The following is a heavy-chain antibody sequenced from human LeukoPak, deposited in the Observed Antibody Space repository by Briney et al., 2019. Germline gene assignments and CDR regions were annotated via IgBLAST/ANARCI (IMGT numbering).Heavy chain of an antibody. V-gene: IGHV3-49*04. CDR1: GFNFVDYT. D-gene: IGHD6-19*01. Sequence: GGSLRLSCTGSGFNFVDYTVTWVRQAPGKGLEWISIIQSIPYGGTTGNAASVQGRFTISRDDSRSAAYLQMDRVKTEDTGVYYCARGSGPAVALDYWGQGVLVTVAP. CDR2: IQSIPYGGTT. J-gene: IGHJ4*02. CDR3: ARGSGPAVALDY.